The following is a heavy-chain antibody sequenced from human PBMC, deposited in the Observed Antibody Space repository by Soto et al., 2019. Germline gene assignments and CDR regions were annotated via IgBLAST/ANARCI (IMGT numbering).Heavy chain of an antibody. CDR1: GFTFSSFH. Sequence: GGSLRLSCAASGFTFSSFHMNWVRQAPGRGLEWVAYITSSSDTIYYSDYVKGRFTISRDNGKNTLYLQINSLRAEDTAVYYCAKDRDSSGYYYRNYWGQGTLVTVSS. D-gene: IGHD3-22*01. CDR3: AKDRDSSGYYYRNY. CDR2: ITSSSDTI. J-gene: IGHJ4*02. V-gene: IGHV3-48*01.